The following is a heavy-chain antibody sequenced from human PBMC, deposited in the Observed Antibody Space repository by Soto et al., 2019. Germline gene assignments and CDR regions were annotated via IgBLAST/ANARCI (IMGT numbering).Heavy chain of an antibody. CDR1: GFTFGDSY. Sequence: GGSLRLSCAVSGFTFGDSYMSWIRQAPGKGLEWLSYISPGSRYPAYADSVKGRFTISRDNARRSLFLQMTSLTAEDTAMYYCVRGGGGGLFDPWGQGTMVIVSS. D-gene: IGHD2-15*01. CDR3: VRGGGGGLFDP. J-gene: IGHJ5*02. CDR2: ISPGSRYP. V-gene: IGHV3-11*06.